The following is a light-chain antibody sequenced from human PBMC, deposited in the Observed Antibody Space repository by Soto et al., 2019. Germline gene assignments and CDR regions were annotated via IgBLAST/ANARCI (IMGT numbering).Light chain of an antibody. CDR1: QRISSW. CDR2: KAS. CDR3: QEYNTYSFT. Sequence: DIQMTQSPSTLSASVGDRVTITCRASQRISSWLAWYQQKPGKAPKLLIHKASTLESGVPSRFSGSGSGTAFTLTITSLQPEDSATYYCQEYNTYSFTFGEGTKLEIK. J-gene: IGKJ2*01. V-gene: IGKV1-5*03.